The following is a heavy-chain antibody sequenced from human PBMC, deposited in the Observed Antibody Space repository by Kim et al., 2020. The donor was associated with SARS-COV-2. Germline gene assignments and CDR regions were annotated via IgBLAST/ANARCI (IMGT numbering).Heavy chain of an antibody. CDR3: ARGGPAAKVSQYDY. D-gene: IGHD2-2*01. CDR1: GGSFSGYY. CDR2: INHSGST. V-gene: IGHV4-34*01. J-gene: IGHJ4*02. Sequence: SETLSLTCAVYGGSFSGYYWSWIRQPPGKGLEWIGEINHSGSTNYNPSLKSRVTISVDTSKNQFSLKLSSVTAADTAVYYCARGGPAAKVSQYDYWGQGTLVTVSS.